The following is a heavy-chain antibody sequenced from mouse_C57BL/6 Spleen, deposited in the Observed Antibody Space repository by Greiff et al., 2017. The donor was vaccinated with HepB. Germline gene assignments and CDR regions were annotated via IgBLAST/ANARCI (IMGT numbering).Heavy chain of an antibody. CDR2: IDPSDSDT. CDR1: GYTFTSYW. J-gene: IGHJ3*01. D-gene: IGHD1-1*01. Sequence: VHLQQPGAELVRPGSSVKLSCKASGYTFTSYWMHWVKQRPIQGLEWIGKIDPSDSDTHYNQKFKDKATLTVDKSSSTAYMLLSSLTSEDSAVYYCARLGGSGPWFAYWGQGTLLTVSA. CDR3: ARLGGSGPWFAY. V-gene: IGHV1-52*01.